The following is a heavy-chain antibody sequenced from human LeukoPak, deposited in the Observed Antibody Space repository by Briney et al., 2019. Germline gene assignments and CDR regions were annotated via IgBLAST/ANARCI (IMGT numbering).Heavy chain of an antibody. CDR2: IIPIFGTA. D-gene: IGHD1-7*01. V-gene: IGHV1-69*05. CDR1: GGTFSSYA. J-gene: IGHJ6*03. Sequence: ASVKVSCKASGGTFSSYAISWVRQAPGQGLEWMGGIIPIFGTANYAQKFQGRVTITTDESTSTAYMELSSLRSEDTAVYYCARAGPTGTTSFYYYYMDVWGKGTTVTVSS. CDR3: ARAGPTGTTSFYYYYMDV.